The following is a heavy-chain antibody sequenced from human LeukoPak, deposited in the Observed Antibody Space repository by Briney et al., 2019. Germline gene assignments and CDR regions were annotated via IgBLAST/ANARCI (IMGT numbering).Heavy chain of an antibody. CDR1: GYSINSGYY. Sequence: SETLSLTCSVSGYSINSGYYWGWIRQPPGKGLEWIGSIYPTGSTNYNPSLKSRVTMSVDTSKNHFSLRLSSVTAADTAVYYCARDDRVLAPTCWGQGILVTVSS. D-gene: IGHD3-3*02. V-gene: IGHV4-38-2*02. CDR3: ARDDRVLAPTC. J-gene: IGHJ4*02. CDR2: IYPTGST.